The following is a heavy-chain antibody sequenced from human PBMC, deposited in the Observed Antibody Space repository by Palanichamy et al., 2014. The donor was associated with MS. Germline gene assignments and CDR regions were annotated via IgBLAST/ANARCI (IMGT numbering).Heavy chain of an antibody. Sequence: QVQLQDRGPGLVKPSETLSLTCTVSGGSISHYFWSWIRQPPGMGLEWLGYIYYSGTTNYNPSLKSRVTISVDTSKNQFSLKLNSVTAADTAVYYCARARTTYTYATDAYYFDYWGQGTLVTVSS. CDR3: ARARTTYTYATDAYYFDY. CDR2: IYYSGTT. CDR1: GGSISHYF. V-gene: IGHV4-59*01. J-gene: IGHJ4*02. D-gene: IGHD5-18*01.